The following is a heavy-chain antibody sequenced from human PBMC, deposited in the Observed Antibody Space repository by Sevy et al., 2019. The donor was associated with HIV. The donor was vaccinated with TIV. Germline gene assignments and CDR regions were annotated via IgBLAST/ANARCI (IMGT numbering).Heavy chain of an antibody. D-gene: IGHD3-10*01. Sequence: GGSLRLSCAASGFTFSDYYMSWIRQAPGKGLEWVSYISSSSSYTYYADSVKGRFTISRDNSKNTLYLQMNSLRAEDTAVYYCAKVRNSGSIFGYNWFDPWGQGTLVTVSS. CDR3: AKVRNSGSIFGYNWFDP. CDR2: ISSSSSYT. J-gene: IGHJ5*02. V-gene: IGHV3-11*05. CDR1: GFTFSDYY.